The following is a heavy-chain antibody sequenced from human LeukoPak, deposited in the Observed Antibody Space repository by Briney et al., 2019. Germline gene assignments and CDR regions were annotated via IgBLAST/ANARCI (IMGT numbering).Heavy chain of an antibody. CDR1: GYTFTSYD. CDR3: ARGPGAFDY. D-gene: IGHD1-26*01. CDR2: MNPNSGNT. V-gene: IGHV1-8*01. Sequence: EASVKVSCKASGYTFTSYDINWARQATGQGLGWMGWMNPNSGNTGCAQKFQGRVTMTRNTSISTAYMELSSLRSEDTAVYYCARGPGAFDYWGQGTLVTVSS. J-gene: IGHJ4*02.